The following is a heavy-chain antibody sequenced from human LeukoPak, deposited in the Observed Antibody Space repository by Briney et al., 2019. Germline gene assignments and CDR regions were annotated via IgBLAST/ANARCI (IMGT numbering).Heavy chain of an antibody. CDR1: GFTFSSYA. Sequence: GGSLRLSCAASGFTFSSYAMSWVRQAPGKGLELVSAISGSGGSTYYADSVKGRFTISRDNSKNTLYLQMNSLRAEDTAVYYCAKDESGSYWVGAFDIWGQGTMVTVSS. CDR2: ISGSGGST. D-gene: IGHD1-26*01. J-gene: IGHJ3*02. V-gene: IGHV3-23*01. CDR3: AKDESGSYWVGAFDI.